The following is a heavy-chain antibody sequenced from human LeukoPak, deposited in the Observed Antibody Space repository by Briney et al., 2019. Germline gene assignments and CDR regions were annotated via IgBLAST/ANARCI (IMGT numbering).Heavy chain of an antibody. CDR3: AHYSTGVNYGGLAFDI. D-gene: IGHD2-8*02. J-gene: IGHJ3*02. V-gene: IGHV3-23*01. Sequence: GGSLRLSCAASGFTFSSSAMSWVRQAPGKGLEWVSGISGSGSTTYYADPVKGRFTISRDNSKNTLYLQMNSLSAEDTAVYYCAHYSTGVNYGGLAFDIWGQGTMVTVSS. CDR1: GFTFSSSA. CDR2: ISGSGSTT.